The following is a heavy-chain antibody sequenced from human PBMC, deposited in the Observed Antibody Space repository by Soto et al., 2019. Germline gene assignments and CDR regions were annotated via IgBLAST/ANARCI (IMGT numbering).Heavy chain of an antibody. V-gene: IGHV1-18*01. CDR1: GYTFTSYG. CDR3: ARDYYGSGRLNAHNWFDP. D-gene: IGHD3-10*01. J-gene: IGHJ5*02. CDR2: ISAYNGNT. Sequence: QVQLVQSGAEVKKPGASVKVSCKASGYTFTSYGISWVRQAPGQGLEWMGWISAYNGNTNYAQKLECRVNMTTDTSTSTAYMELRSLRSDDTAVYYCARDYYGSGRLNAHNWFDPWGQGTLVTVSS.